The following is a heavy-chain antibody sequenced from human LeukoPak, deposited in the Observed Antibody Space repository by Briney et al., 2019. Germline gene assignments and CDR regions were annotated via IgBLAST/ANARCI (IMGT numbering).Heavy chain of an antibody. D-gene: IGHD2-2*01. CDR3: ARVDCSSTSCYPLD. V-gene: IGHV4-59*01. CDR1: GGSISSYY. Sequence: SETLSLTCTVSGGSISSYYWSWIRQPPGKGLEWIGYIYYSGSTNYNPSLKSRVSISVDTSKNQFSLKLSSVTAADTAVYYCARVDCSSTSCYPLDWGQGTLVTVSS. CDR2: IYYSGST. J-gene: IGHJ4*02.